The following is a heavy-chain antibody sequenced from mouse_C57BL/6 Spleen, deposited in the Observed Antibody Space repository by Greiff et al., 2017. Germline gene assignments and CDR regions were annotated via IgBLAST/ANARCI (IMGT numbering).Heavy chain of an antibody. V-gene: IGHV1-42*01. Sequence: VQLQQSGPELVKPGASVKISCKASGYSFTGYYMNWVKQSPEKSLEWIGEFNPSTGGTTYNQKFKSKATLTVDKSSSTAYMQLKSLTSEDSAVYYCARFDGYYFDYWGQGTTLTVSS. J-gene: IGHJ2*01. CDR2: FNPSTGGT. D-gene: IGHD2-3*01. CDR3: ARFDGYYFDY. CDR1: GYSFTGYY.